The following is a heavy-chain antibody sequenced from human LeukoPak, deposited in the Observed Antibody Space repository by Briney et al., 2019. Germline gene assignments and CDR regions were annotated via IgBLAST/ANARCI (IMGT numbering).Heavy chain of an antibody. CDR2: IFSGNTT. D-gene: IGHD6-19*01. CDR3: ASFSRGRRGYYFVS. V-gene: IGHV3-66*01. J-gene: IGHJ4*02. Sequence: PGRSLRLSLAASGFTVSSNYMSSVRHAPGKGLEWGAIIFSGNTTYCPASVMGRLSISRHQTTNRPQLQINSLTTTHTAVYYCASFSRGRRGYYFVSWGQGTLVTVSS. CDR1: GFTVSSNY.